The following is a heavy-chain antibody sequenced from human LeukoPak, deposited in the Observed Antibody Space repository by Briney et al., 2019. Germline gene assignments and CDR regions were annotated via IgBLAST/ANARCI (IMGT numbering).Heavy chain of an antibody. CDR2: IIPMFGTA. CDR1: GGTFSSYA. V-gene: IGHV1-69*05. Sequence: GASVKVSCKASGGTFSSYAISWVRQAPGQGLEWMAGIIPMFGTANYAQKFQGRVTITTEESTSTAYMELSSLGSEDTAMYYCARVFARGGEISGSYYYYWGQGTLVTVSS. J-gene: IGHJ4*02. CDR3: ARVFARGGEISGSYYYY. D-gene: IGHD1-26*01.